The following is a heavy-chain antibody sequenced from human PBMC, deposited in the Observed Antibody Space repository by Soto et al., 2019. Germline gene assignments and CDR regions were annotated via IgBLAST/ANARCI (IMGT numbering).Heavy chain of an antibody. D-gene: IGHD6-6*01. V-gene: IGHV1-2*02. CDR1: GYTFTGYY. J-gene: IGHJ4*02. CDR3: ARSTAARPESDF. Sequence: QVQLVQSGAEVKKPGASVKVSCKASGYTFTGYYIHWVRQVPGQGLEWMVWMYHNSGGTNYAQRCKGRVTFTSAASINTAYMEITSLTYDDTSVCSCARSTAARPESDFWGQGTLVTVSS. CDR2: MYHNSGGT.